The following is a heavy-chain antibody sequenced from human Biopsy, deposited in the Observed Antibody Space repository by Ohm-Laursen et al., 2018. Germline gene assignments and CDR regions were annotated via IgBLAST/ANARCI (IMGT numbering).Heavy chain of an antibody. CDR1: GYTFTAFS. D-gene: IGHD2-2*01. V-gene: IGHV1-2*02. J-gene: IGHJ2*01. CDR2: INPKSGDT. CDR3: ARGRRHCSGTCSRWHFDL. Sequence: GSSVKVSCKPSGYTFTAFSVHWLRQAPGQGLEWMGWINPKSGDTDYPQNFQGRVSMTRDTSISTAYMDLSRLRSDDTAVYYCARGRRHCSGTCSRWHFDLWGRGTLVTVSS.